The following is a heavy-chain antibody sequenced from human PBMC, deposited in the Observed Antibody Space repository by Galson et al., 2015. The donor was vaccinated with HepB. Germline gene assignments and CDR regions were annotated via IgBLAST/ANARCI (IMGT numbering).Heavy chain of an antibody. V-gene: IGHV5-51*01. J-gene: IGHJ4*02. D-gene: IGHD6-19*01. CDR2: IYPGDSDT. CDR1: GYTFSSYW. CDR3: ARNWRGNGWVFEY. Sequence: QSGAEVKKPGESLKISCKGSGYTFSSYWIVWVRQTPGKGLEWMGVIYPGDSDTRYSPSFQGQVTVSADKSISTAYLQWTSLKASDTAMYYCARNWRGNGWVFEYWGQGTLVTVSS.